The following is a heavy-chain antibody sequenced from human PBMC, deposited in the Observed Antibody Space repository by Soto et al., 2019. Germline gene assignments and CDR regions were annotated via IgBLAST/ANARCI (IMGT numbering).Heavy chain of an antibody. J-gene: IGHJ5*02. CDR2: IYYSGST. CDR1: GGSISSGGYY. Sequence: QVQLQESGPGLVKPSQTLSLTCTVSGGSISSGGYYWSWIRQHPGKGLEWIGYIYYSGSTYYNPSLKIRVTISVDTSKNQFSLKLSSVTAADTAVYYCARGVDYGDYGMENWFDPWGQGTLVTVSS. D-gene: IGHD4-17*01. V-gene: IGHV4-31*03. CDR3: ARGVDYGDYGMENWFDP.